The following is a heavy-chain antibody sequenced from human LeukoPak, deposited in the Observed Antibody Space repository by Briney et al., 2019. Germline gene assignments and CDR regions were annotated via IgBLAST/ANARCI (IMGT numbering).Heavy chain of an antibody. D-gene: IGHD2-2*01. V-gene: IGHV1-24*01. CDR2: FDPEDGET. Sequence: ASVKVSCKVSGYTLTELSMHWVRQAPGKGLEWMGGFDPEDGETIYAQKFQGRVTMTEDTSTDTAYMELSSLRSEDTAVYYCATVKGLGYCSSTSCYWFDPWGQGTLVTLSS. J-gene: IGHJ5*02. CDR1: GYTLTELS. CDR3: ATVKGLGYCSSTSCYWFDP.